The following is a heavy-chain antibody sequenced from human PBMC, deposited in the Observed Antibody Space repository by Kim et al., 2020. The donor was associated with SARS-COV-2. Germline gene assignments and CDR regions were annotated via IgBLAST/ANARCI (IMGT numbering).Heavy chain of an antibody. CDR1: GYTFTGYY. V-gene: IGHV1-2*06. CDR3: ARACSSTSCYAGYYYYGMDV. D-gene: IGHD2-2*01. CDR2: INPNSGGT. J-gene: IGHJ6*02. Sequence: ASVKVSCKASGYTFTGYYMHWVRQAPGQGLEWMGRINPNSGGTNYAQKFQGRVTMTRDTSISTAYMELSRLRSDDTAVYYCARACSSTSCYAGYYYYGMDVWGQGTTVTVSS.